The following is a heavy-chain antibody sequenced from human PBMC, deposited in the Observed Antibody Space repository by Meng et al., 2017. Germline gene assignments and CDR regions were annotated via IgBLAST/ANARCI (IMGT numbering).Heavy chain of an antibody. CDR3: ARDSGYSYGYGAFDY. CDR2: IIPIFGKA. J-gene: IGHJ4*02. Sequence: SVKVSCKASGGTFSSYAISWVRQAPGQGLEWMGGIIPIFGKANYAQKFQGRVTITTDESTSTAYMELSSLRSEDTAVYYCARDSGYSYGYGAFDYWGQGTLVTVSS. CDR1: GGTFSSYA. D-gene: IGHD5-18*01. V-gene: IGHV1-69*05.